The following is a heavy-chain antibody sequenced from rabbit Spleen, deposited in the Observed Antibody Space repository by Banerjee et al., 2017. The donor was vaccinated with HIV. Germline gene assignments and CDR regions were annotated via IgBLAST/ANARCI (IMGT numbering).Heavy chain of an antibody. CDR3: ARGDNSAVGLGL. Sequence: QEQLEESGGDLVKPGASLTLTCTASGFSFSSSYWINWVRQAPGEGLEWIACIYTGNGKTYYATWVNGRFTISSTPSTTVTLQMTSLTVADTATYFCARGDNSAVGLGLWGPGTLVTVS. D-gene: IGHD4-1*01. J-gene: IGHJ4*01. CDR1: GFSFSSSYW. CDR2: IYTGNGKT. V-gene: IGHV1S45*01.